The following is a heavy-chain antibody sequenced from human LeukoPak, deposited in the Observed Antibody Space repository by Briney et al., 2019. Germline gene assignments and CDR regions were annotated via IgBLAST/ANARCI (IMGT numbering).Heavy chain of an antibody. CDR3: AKYRGFGDLPDSTLDD. J-gene: IGHJ4*02. Sequence: GGSLRLSCAASTFTFGRFGMSSVRQPPGAGLECVSFISPSVANTYYADSGEGRVTLSRDNCKNTLHLQMNSLRDEDTTVYHCAKYRGFGDLPDSTLDDWGQGTLVTVSS. CDR2: ISPSVANT. CDR1: TFTFGRFG. D-gene: IGHD3-10*01. V-gene: IGHV3-23*01.